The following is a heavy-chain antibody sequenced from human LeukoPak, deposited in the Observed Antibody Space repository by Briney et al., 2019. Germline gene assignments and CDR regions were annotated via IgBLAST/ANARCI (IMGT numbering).Heavy chain of an antibody. CDR3: ARHDSFIPY. CDR2: ISGNEGST. CDR1: GFTFNYYA. Sequence: GGSLRLSCAASGFTFNYYAMSWVRQAPGKGLEWVSGISGNEGSTYYTDSVKGRFTISRDNTKNTVYLQMNNLRPDDTAVYFCARHDSFIPYWGQGTLVTVSS. V-gene: IGHV3-23*01. J-gene: IGHJ4*02. D-gene: IGHD5-18*01.